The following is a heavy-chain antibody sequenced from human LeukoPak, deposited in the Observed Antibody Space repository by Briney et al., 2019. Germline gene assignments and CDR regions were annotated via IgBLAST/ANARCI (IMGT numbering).Heavy chain of an antibody. CDR1: GFTFSSYE. D-gene: IGHD3-22*01. Sequence: PGGSLRLSCAASGFTFSSYEMNWVRQAPGKGLEWVSYISSSGSTIYYADSVKGRFTIFRDNSKNMLYLQMNSLRVEDTAVYYCAKGHTDSSGYYYFDSWGQGTLVTVSS. CDR2: ISSSGSTI. J-gene: IGHJ4*02. V-gene: IGHV3-48*03. CDR3: AKGHTDSSGYYYFDS.